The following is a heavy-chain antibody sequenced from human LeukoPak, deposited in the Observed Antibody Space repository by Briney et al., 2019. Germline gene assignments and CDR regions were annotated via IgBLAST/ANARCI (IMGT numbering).Heavy chain of an antibody. J-gene: IGHJ4*02. CDR1: GFTFSSYG. V-gene: IGHV3-NL1*01. Sequence: GGSLRLSCAASGFTFSSYGMHWVRQAPGKGLEWVSVIYSSGSTYYADSVKGRFTISRDNSKNTLHLQMNTLRAEDTAVYYCASRIATAGSVDYWGQGTLVTVSS. CDR2: IYSSGST. D-gene: IGHD6-13*01. CDR3: ASRIATAGSVDY.